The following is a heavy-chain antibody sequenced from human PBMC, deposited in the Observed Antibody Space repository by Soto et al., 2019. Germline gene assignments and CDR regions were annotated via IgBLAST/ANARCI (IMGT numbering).Heavy chain of an antibody. Sequence: QVQLVQSGAEVKKPGSSVWVSCKASGGAFRNYAISWVRQAPGKGPELMGTIIPRLGTPIYARKFQGRVTITADEFTNTVYMDLTSLGAEDSAIYYCARPVTYYDVWSGYPPFDFWGQGTLVTVSS. D-gene: IGHD3-3*01. CDR2: IIPRLGTP. CDR3: ARPVTYYDVWSGYPPFDF. CDR1: GGAFRNYA. V-gene: IGHV1-69*11. J-gene: IGHJ4*02.